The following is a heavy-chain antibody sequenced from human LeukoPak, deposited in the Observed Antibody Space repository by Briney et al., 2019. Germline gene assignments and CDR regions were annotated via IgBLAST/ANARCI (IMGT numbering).Heavy chain of an antibody. CDR1: GYSFTSYW. CDR2: IYPGDSDT. Sequence: GESLKISCKGSGYSFTSYWIGWVRQMPGKGLEWMGIIYPGDSDTRYSPSFQGQVTISADKSIGTAYLRWSSLKVSDTAMYYCASQTSGIAVAGNFDYWGQGTLVTVSS. J-gene: IGHJ4*02. D-gene: IGHD6-19*01. CDR3: ASQTSGIAVAGNFDY. V-gene: IGHV5-51*01.